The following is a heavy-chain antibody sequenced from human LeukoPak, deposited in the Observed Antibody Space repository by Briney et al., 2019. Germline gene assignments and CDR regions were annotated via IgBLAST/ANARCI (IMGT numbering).Heavy chain of an antibody. CDR2: ISYDGSNK. D-gene: IGHD3-10*01. J-gene: IGHJ4*02. CDR1: GFTFSSYT. Sequence: GGSLRLSCAASGFTFSSYTMHWVRQAPGKGLEWVAVISYDGSNKYYADSVKGRFTISRDNSKNTLYLQMNSLRAEDTAVYYCARAHGSGSQYYFDYWGQGTLVTVSS. CDR3: ARAHGSGSQYYFDY. V-gene: IGHV3-30*04.